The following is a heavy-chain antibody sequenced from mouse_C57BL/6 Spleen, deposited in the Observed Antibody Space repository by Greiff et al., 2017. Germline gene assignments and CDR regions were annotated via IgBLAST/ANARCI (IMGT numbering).Heavy chain of an antibody. J-gene: IGHJ2*01. CDR1: GYTFTSYW. V-gene: IGHV1-69*01. D-gene: IGHD1-1*01. CDR3: ARRGIYYYGSSSFDY. CDR2: IDPSDSYT. Sequence: QVQLQQSGAELVMPGASVKLSCKASGYTFTSYWMHWVKQRPGQGLEWIGEIDPSDSYTNYNQKFKGKSTLTVDKSSSTAYMQLSSLTSEDSAVYYCARRGIYYYGSSSFDYWGQGTTLTVSS.